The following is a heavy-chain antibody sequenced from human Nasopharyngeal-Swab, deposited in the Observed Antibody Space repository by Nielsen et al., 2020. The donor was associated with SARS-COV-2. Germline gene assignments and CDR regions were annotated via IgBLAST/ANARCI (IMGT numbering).Heavy chain of an antibody. CDR1: GGTFSSYA. D-gene: IGHD6-13*01. J-gene: IGHJ6*02. CDR3: ARSPAHSSSWYFGRYYYGMDV. Sequence: AVKVSCKASGGTFSSYAISWVRQAPGQGREGMGGIIPIFGTANYAQKFQGRVTIPADESTSTAYMELSSLRSEDTAVYYCARSPAHSSSWYFGRYYYGMDVWGQGTTVTVSS. V-gene: IGHV1-69*13. CDR2: IIPIFGTA.